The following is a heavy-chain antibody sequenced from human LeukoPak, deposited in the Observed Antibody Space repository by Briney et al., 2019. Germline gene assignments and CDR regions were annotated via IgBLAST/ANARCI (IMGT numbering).Heavy chain of an antibody. CDR1: GGSISTDSYY. Sequence: SETLSLTCTVSGGSISTDSYYWGWIRQPPGKGLQWIGSIYYSGSTYYSSSLQSRVTMSVDTSKNQFSLKLSSVTAADTAVYYCARRFSNGWVYHYGLDDWGQGTTVTVSS. J-gene: IGHJ6*02. D-gene: IGHD6-19*01. CDR2: IYYSGST. CDR3: ARRFSNGWVYHYGLDD. V-gene: IGHV4-39*01.